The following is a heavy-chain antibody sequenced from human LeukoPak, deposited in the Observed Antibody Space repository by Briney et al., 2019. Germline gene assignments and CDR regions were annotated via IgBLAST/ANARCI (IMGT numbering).Heavy chain of an antibody. CDR1: GLTVSSSY. Sequence: GGSVRLSCAASGLTVSSSYMSWVRQAPGKGLEWVSIIYNDGSTYYADSMKGRFTVSRDISKNTLYLQVNSLRAEDTAMYYCARNTLFAFDIWGQGTMVTVSS. V-gene: IGHV3-53*01. J-gene: IGHJ3*02. CDR2: IYNDGST. CDR3: ARNTLFAFDI.